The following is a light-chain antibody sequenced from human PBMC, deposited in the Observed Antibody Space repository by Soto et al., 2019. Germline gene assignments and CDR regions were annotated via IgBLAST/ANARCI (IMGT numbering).Light chain of an antibody. CDR2: DAS. J-gene: IGKJ1*01. CDR3: QQRSNWPRT. V-gene: IGKV3-11*01. CDR1: QSVSSS. Sequence: EIVLTQSPATLSLSPGEIATLYFRASQSVSSSLAWYQQKPGQAPRLLIYDASNRATGIPDRFSGSGSGTDFTLTISSLEPEDFAAYYCQQRSNWPRTFGQGTKVDIK.